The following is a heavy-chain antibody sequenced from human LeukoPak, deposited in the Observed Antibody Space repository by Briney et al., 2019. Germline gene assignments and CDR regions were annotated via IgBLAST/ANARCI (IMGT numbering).Heavy chain of an antibody. CDR1: GGSFSGYY. CDR2: IYYSGSS. CDR3: ARYHFHCGGGCRPGHYFDY. V-gene: IGHV4-34*01. Sequence: SETLSLTCAVYGGSFSGYYWSWIRQPPGKGLEWIANIYYSGSSYSNPSLKSRVIISVDTSRNQFSLRLSSVTAADTAVYYCARYHFHCGGGCRPGHYFDYWGQGTLVTVSS. D-gene: IGHD2-21*02. J-gene: IGHJ4*02.